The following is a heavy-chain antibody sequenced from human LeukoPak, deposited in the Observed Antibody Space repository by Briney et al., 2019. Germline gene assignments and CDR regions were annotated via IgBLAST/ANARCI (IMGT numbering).Heavy chain of an antibody. D-gene: IGHD2-21*02. CDR3: AKAGGYCGGDCYSGYFQH. CDR2: ISSSGGTR. CDR1: GFTFSDYY. V-gene: IGHV3-11*04. J-gene: IGHJ1*01. Sequence: GGSLRLSCAASGFTFSDYYMSWIRQAPGKGLEWVSYISSSGGTRYYADSVKGRFTISRDNSKNTLHLQMNSLRAEDTAVYYCAKAGGYCGGDCYSGYFQHWGQGTLVTVSS.